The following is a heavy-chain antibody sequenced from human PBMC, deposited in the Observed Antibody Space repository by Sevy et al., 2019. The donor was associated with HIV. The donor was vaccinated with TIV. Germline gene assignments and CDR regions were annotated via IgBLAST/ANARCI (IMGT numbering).Heavy chain of an antibody. CDR1: GFSFDSYG. Sequence: QLGGPLRLSCAVSGFSFDSYGMTWVRQAPGKGLEWVSGISGSGTRTYYADSVKGRFIISRDNSKNTMYLQMNSLRSEDTAIYYCAKGGGGHYDPDEIGYYFYYYNMDVWGKGTTVTVSS. J-gene: IGHJ6*03. V-gene: IGHV3-23*01. CDR2: ISGSGTRT. CDR3: AKGGGGHYDPDEIGYYFYYYNMDV. D-gene: IGHD3-22*01.